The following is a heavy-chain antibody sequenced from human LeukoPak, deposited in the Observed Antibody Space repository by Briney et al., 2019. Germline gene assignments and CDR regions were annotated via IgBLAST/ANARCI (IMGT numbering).Heavy chain of an antibody. D-gene: IGHD2-15*01. CDR1: GGTFSSYA. CDR3: ARHSPPVVAAPFDY. J-gene: IGHJ4*02. Sequence: ASVKVSCKASGGTFSSYAISWVRQAPGQGLEWMGRIIPILGIANYAQKFQGRVTITADKSTSTAYMELSSLRSEDTAVYYCARHSPPVVAAPFDYWGQGTLVTVSS. CDR2: IIPILGIA. V-gene: IGHV1-69*04.